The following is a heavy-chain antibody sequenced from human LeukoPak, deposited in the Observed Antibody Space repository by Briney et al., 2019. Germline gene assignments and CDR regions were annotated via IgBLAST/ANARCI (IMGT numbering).Heavy chain of an antibody. J-gene: IGHJ6*03. CDR2: INPNSGGT. CDR3: ARTLLYAYYMDV. CDR1: GYTFTSYY. D-gene: IGHD2-2*01. V-gene: IGHV1-2*02. Sequence: WASVKVSCKASGYTFTSYYMHWVRQAPGQGLEWMGWINPNSGGTNYAQKFQGRVTMTRDTSISTAYMELSRLRSDDTAVYYCARTLLYAYYMDVWGKGTTVTVSS.